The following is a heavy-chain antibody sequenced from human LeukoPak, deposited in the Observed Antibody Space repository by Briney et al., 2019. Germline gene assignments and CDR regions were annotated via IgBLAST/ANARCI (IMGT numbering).Heavy chain of an antibody. CDR1: VGFISSHK. D-gene: IGHD6-6*01. J-gene: IGHJ1*01. CDR3: ARGGAARLHFQN. CDR2: IYHSGST. Sequence: SESLSLTCTVSVGFISSHKWSWIRQPPGKGLEWIVYIYHSGSTNYNPSLQSRVTISVDTSKNQFSLNLNSVTAADTAVYYCARGGAARLHFQNWGQGTLVTVSS. V-gene: IGHV4-59*11.